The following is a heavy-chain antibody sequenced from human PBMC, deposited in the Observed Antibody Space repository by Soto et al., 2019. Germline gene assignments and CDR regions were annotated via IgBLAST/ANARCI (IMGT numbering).Heavy chain of an antibody. CDR3: ALTRRSSLLEVAGPGFEY. CDR1: GFNFGVFG. V-gene: IGHV3-30*03. CDR2: LSYEGSEE. D-gene: IGHD6-19*01. Sequence: ESGGGVVQPGRSLRLSCAASGFNFGVFGMHWVRQAPGKGLEWLSVLSYEGSEEYYADSVRGRFTISRDNSKNTLFLQMDSLRVDDTGVYYCALTRRSSLLEVAGPGFEYWGQGTLVTFS. J-gene: IGHJ4*02.